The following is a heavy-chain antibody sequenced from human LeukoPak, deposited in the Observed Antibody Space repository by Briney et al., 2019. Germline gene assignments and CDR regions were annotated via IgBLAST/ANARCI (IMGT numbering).Heavy chain of an antibody. Sequence: PSETLSLTCTVSGGSISSYYWSWIRQPPGKGLEWIGYIYYSGSTNYNPSLKSRVTISVDTSKNQFSLKLSSVTAADTAVYYCARGAEPYYFQHWGQGTLVTVSS. J-gene: IGHJ1*01. V-gene: IGHV4-59*01. CDR1: GGSISSYY. CDR2: IYYSGST. D-gene: IGHD1-26*01. CDR3: ARGAEPYYFQH.